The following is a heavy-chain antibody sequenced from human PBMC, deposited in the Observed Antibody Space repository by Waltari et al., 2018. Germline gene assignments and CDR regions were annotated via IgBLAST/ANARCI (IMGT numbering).Heavy chain of an antibody. CDR3: AREPHDYGDCGFDY. V-gene: IGHV3-21*01. D-gene: IGHD4-17*01. CDR2: ISSSSSYI. Sequence: EVQLVESGGGLVKPGGSLRLACTASGFTSTSYSMNWVRHGPGKGRGWVSSISSSSSYICDADSWKGRFTISRDNAKNSLYLQMNSLRAEDTAVYYCAREPHDYGDCGFDYWGQGTLVTVSS. CDR1: GFTSTSYS. J-gene: IGHJ4*02.